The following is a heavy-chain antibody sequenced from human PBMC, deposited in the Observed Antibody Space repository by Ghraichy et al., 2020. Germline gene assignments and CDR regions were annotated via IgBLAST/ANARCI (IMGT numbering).Heavy chain of an antibody. CDR2: IWTYDNRM. J-gene: IGHJ2*01. CDR1: GFTLSTST. Sequence: LSLTCAASGFTLSTSTIHWVRQTPGKWLVWISRIWTYDNRMNYAESVEGRFTISRDNAKNTLYLQMNSLRAEDTAVYYCVRDPGTDQRDWYFDLWGRDTLVTVSS. V-gene: IGHV3-74*01. CDR3: VRDPGTDQRDWYFDL. D-gene: IGHD1-1*01.